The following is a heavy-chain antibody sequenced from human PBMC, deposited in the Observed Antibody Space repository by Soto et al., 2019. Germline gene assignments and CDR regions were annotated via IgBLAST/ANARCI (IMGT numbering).Heavy chain of an antibody. CDR3: ARRRPTGYYNY. CDR2: ISSSSSDT. J-gene: IGHJ4*02. Sequence: QVQLVESGGDLVKPGGSLRLSCAASGFPFSDYYMSWIRQAPGKGLEWVSSISSSSSDTNYAQSVKARFTISRDNAKNSLHLQMNSLRAEDTAVSYCARRRPTGYYNYWGQGTLVTVSA. D-gene: IGHD3-9*01. V-gene: IGHV3-11*05. CDR1: GFPFSDYY.